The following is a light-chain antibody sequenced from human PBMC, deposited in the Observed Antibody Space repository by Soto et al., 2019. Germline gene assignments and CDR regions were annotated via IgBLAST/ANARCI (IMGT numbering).Light chain of an antibody. Sequence: QSVLTQPPSASGTPGQRVIISCSGSSSNIGRNYLYWYQQLPGTAPKLLIYNNNQRPSEVPDRFSGSKSGTSASLAISGLRSEDEAAYYCAAWDDSLSVVFGGGTKLTVL. CDR3: AAWDDSLSVV. J-gene: IGLJ3*02. CDR1: SSNIGRNY. V-gene: IGLV1-47*02. CDR2: NNN.